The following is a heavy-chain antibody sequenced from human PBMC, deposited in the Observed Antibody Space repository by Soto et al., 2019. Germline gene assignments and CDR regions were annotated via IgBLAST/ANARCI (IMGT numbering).Heavy chain of an antibody. Sequence: SVKVSCKASGGSFSNFGIRWVRQAPGQGLEWMGGIVPVFGRPNYAQRFRGRLTITADESTSTGYMELISLRSDDTAVYYCASEGSGYNFWGQGTQVTVSS. CDR2: IVPVFGRP. D-gene: IGHD5-12*01. CDR3: ASEGSGYNF. CDR1: GGSFSNFG. J-gene: IGHJ4*02. V-gene: IGHV1-69*13.